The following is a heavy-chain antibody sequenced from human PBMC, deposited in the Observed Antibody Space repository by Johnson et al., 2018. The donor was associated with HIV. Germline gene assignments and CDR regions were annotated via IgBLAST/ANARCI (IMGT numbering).Heavy chain of an antibody. J-gene: IGHJ3*02. CDR2: ISYDGSNK. V-gene: IGHV3-30*14. D-gene: IGHD3-16*01. CDR3: ARDLGGHAFDI. CDR1: GFTVSSNY. Sequence: QVQLVESGGGVVQPGGSLRLSCAASGFTVSSNYMSWVRQAPGKGLEWVAVISYDGSNKYYADSVKGRFTISSDNSKNTLYLQMGSLRAEDMAVYYCARDLGGHAFDIWGQGTTVTVSS.